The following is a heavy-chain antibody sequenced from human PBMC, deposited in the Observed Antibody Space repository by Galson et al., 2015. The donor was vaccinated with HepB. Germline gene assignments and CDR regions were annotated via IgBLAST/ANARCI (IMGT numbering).Heavy chain of an antibody. CDR2: IIPIFGTA. Sequence: SVKVSCKASGGTFSSYAISWVRQAPGQGLEWMGGIIPIFGTANYAQKFQGRVTITADESTSTAYMELSSLRSDDTAVYYCARVGFRYTVTTPDYWGQGTLVTVPS. CDR3: ARVGFRYTVTTPDY. D-gene: IGHD4-17*01. J-gene: IGHJ4*02. CDR1: GGTFSSYA. V-gene: IGHV1-69*13.